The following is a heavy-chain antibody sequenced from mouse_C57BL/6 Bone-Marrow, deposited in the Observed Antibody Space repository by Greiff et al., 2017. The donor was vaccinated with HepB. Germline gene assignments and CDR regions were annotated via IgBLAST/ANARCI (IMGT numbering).Heavy chain of an antibody. D-gene: IGHD1-1*01. Sequence: QVQLQQPGAELVMPGASVKLSCKASGYTFTSYWMHWVKQRPGQGLEWIGEIDPSDSYTNYNQKFKGKSTLTVDKSSSTAYMQLSSLTSEDSAVYYCGRRLDYYGSSYGFAYWGQGTLVTVSA. V-gene: IGHV1-69*01. J-gene: IGHJ3*01. CDR2: IDPSDSYT. CDR3: GRRLDYYGSSYGFAY. CDR1: GYTFTSYW.